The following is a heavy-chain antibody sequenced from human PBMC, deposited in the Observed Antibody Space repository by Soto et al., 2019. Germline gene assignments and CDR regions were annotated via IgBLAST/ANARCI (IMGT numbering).Heavy chain of an antibody. J-gene: IGHJ4*02. Sequence: EVQLVESGGGLVKPGGSLRLSCAASGFTFSNAWMSWVRQAPGKGLEWVGRIKSKTDGGTTDYAAPVKGRFTISRDDSKNTLYLQMNSLKTEDTAVYYCSTHAVVRPPGNYWGQGTLVTVSS. CDR2: IKSKTDGGTT. V-gene: IGHV3-15*01. CDR3: STHAVVRPPGNY. D-gene: IGHD3-10*01. CDR1: GFTFSNAW.